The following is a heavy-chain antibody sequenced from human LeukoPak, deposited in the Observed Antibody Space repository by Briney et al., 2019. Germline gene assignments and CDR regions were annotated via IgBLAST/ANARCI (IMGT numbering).Heavy chain of an antibody. J-gene: IGHJ3*02. CDR2: IWYDGSHG. CDR3: AREDVLTGYSNAFDI. CDR1: GFTFSNYA. V-gene: IGHV3-33*01. D-gene: IGHD3-9*01. Sequence: PGGSLRLSCAASGFTFSNYAMHWVRQAPGKGLEWVAVIWYDGSHGYYAESVKGRFTISRDNSKNTMYLQMNSLRAEDTAVYYCAREDVLTGYSNAFDIWGQGTVVTVAS.